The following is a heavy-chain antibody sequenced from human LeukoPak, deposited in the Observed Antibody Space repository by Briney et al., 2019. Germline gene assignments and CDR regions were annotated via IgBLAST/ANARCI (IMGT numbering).Heavy chain of an antibody. D-gene: IGHD3/OR15-3a*01. CDR1: GYTFTSYG. CDR2: IIPIFGTA. Sequence: SVKVSCKASGYTFTSYGISWVRQAPGQGLEWMGGIIPIFGTANYAQKFQGRVTITADESTSTAYMELSSLRSEDTAVYYCARFGLGYYYMDVWGEGTTVTISS. CDR3: ARFGLGYYYMDV. V-gene: IGHV1-69*13. J-gene: IGHJ6*03.